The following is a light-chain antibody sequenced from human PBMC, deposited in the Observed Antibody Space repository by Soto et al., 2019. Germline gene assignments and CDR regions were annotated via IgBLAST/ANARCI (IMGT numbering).Light chain of an antibody. CDR2: GAS. V-gene: IGKV3-15*01. Sequence: EIVMTQSPATLSVSPGERATLSCRASQSVSSNLAWYQQKPGQAPRLLVYGASTRPTGIPTRFSGSGSGTDFTLTISSLQPEDFAVYYCQQYNNWPPITFGQGTRLEI. CDR3: QQYNNWPPIT. CDR1: QSVSSN. J-gene: IGKJ5*01.